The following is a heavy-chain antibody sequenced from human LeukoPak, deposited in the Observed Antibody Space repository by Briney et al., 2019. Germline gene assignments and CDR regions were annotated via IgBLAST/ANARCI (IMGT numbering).Heavy chain of an antibody. CDR2: IYNSGST. V-gene: IGHV4-59*01. CDR3: ARVGHVWFGELFPDTAMDTGAFDI. Sequence: SETLSLTCTVSGGSISSNYWSWIRQPPGKGLEWIGYIYNSGSTNYNPSLKSRVTISIDTSKNQFSLKLNSVTAADTAVYYCARVGHVWFGELFPDTAMDTGAFDIWGQGTMVTVSS. CDR1: GGSISSNY. D-gene: IGHD3-10*01. J-gene: IGHJ3*02.